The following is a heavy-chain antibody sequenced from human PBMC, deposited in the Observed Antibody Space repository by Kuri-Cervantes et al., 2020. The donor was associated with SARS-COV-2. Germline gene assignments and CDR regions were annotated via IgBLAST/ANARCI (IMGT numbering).Heavy chain of an antibody. J-gene: IGHJ4*02. V-gene: IGHV3-21*01. D-gene: IGHD3-16*02. Sequence: GESLKISCAASGFTFSSYSMNWVRQAPGKGLEWVSSISSSSSYIYYADSVKGRFTISRDNAKNPLYLQMNSLRAEDTAVYYCARDPYDYVWGSYRSAFDYWGQGTPVTVSS. CDR1: GFTFSSYS. CDR2: ISSSSSYI. CDR3: ARDPYDYVWGSYRSAFDY.